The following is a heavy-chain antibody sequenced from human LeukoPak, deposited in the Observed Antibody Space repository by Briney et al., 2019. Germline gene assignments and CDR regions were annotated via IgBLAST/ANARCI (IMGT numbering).Heavy chain of an antibody. V-gene: IGHV4-61*09. J-gene: IGHJ4*02. D-gene: IGHD1-26*01. CDR1: GGSISSGSYY. Sequence: SETLSLTCTVSGGSISSGSYYWSWIRQPAGKGLEWIGHIYTSGSTNYNPSLKSRVTISVDTSKNQFSLKLSSVTAADTAVYYCARGGSYYTDPLLDYWGQGTLVTVSS. CDR2: IYTSGST. CDR3: ARGGSYYTDPLLDY.